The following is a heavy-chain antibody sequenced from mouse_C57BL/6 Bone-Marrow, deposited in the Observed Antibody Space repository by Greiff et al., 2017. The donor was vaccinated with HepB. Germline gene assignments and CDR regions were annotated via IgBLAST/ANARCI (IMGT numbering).Heavy chain of an antibody. D-gene: IGHD2-5*01. CDR3: ARGHSNYVNYAMDY. Sequence: VQVVESGTELVKPGASVKLSCKASGYTFTSYWMHWVKQRPGQGLEWIGNINPSNGGTNYNEKFKSKATLTVDKSSSTAYMQLSSLTSEDSAVYYCARGHSNYVNYAMDYWGQGTSVTVSS. J-gene: IGHJ4*01. CDR2: INPSNGGT. CDR1: GYTFTSYW. V-gene: IGHV1-53*01.